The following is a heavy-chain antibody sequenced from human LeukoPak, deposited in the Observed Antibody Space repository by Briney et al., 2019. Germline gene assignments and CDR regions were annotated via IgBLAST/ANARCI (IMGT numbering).Heavy chain of an antibody. CDR2: INSDGSTT. V-gene: IGHV3-74*01. CDR3: ARVHPYDSSGYPLDY. J-gene: IGHJ4*02. CDR1: GFTFSSYW. Sequence: GGSLRLSCAASGFTFSSYWMHWVRQAPGKGLVWVSHINSDGSTTNYADSVKGRFTISRDNAKNSLYLQMNSLRAEDTAVYYCARVHPYDSSGYPLDYWGQGTLVTVSS. D-gene: IGHD3-22*01.